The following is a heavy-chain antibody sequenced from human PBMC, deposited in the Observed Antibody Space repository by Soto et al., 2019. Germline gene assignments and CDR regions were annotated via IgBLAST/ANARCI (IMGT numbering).Heavy chain of an antibody. J-gene: IGHJ6*03. Sequence: EVQLVESGGGLVQPGGSLRLSCAASGFTFSNYWMYWVRQAPGKGLEWVSRINSDGSVSSHADSVRGRLTISRDNVKNTLYLHMDRLRAEDTAVYFCSRGDCVGGTCYSLAGSFYYYLDVWGKGTTVTLFS. CDR2: INSDGSVS. D-gene: IGHD2-15*01. CDR1: GFTFSNYW. CDR3: SRGDCVGGTCYSLAGSFYYYLDV. V-gene: IGHV3-74*02.